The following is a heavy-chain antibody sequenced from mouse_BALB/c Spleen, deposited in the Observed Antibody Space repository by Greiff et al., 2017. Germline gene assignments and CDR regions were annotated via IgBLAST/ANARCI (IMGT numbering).Heavy chain of an antibody. CDR1: GFSLTSYG. CDR2: IWSGGST. CDR3: ARNFLSDYGDAMDY. D-gene: IGHD1-1*02. V-gene: IGHV2-4-1*01. J-gene: IGHJ4*01. Sequence: QVQLQQSGPGLVQPSQSLSITCPVSGFSLTSYGVHWVRQSPGKGLEWLGVIWSGGSTAYNAAFISRLSISKDNSKSQVFFKMNSLQADDTAIYDGARNFLSDYGDAMDYWGQGTSVTVSS.